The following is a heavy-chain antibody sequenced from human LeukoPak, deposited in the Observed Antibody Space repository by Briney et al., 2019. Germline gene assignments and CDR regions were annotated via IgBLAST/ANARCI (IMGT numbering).Heavy chain of an antibody. Sequence: SETLSLTCTVSGGSISSYYWSWIRQPPGKGLEWIGYIYYSGSTNYNPSLKSRVTISVDTSKNQFSLKLSSVTAADTAVYYCARSLGIRRSLWEPESYYFDYWGQGTLVTVSS. V-gene: IGHV4-59*08. D-gene: IGHD1-26*01. CDR3: ARSLGIRRSLWEPESYYFDY. J-gene: IGHJ4*02. CDR2: IYYSGST. CDR1: GGSISSYY.